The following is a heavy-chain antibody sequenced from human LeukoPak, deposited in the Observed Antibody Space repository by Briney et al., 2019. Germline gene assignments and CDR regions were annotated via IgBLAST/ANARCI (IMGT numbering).Heavy chain of an antibody. V-gene: IGHV4-59*01. J-gene: IGHJ3*02. CDR1: GGSISSYY. CDR3: ARPLTDGALDI. CDR2: IYYSGST. D-gene: IGHD3-16*01. Sequence: SETLSLTCTVSGGSISSYYWSWIRQPPGKGLEWIGYIYYSGSTNYNPSLKSRVTISVDTSKNQFSLKLSSVTAADTAVYYCARPLTDGALDIWGQGTMVTVSS.